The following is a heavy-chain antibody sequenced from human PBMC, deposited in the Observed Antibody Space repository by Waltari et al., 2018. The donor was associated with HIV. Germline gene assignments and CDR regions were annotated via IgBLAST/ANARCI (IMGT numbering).Heavy chain of an antibody. CDR1: GFTFSSYW. CDR2: IKQAGSEK. D-gene: IGHD3-10*01. Sequence: EVQLVESGGGLVQPGGSLRLSCAASGFTFSSYWMSWVRQAPGKGLEWVANIKQAGSEKYYVDSVNGRFTISRDNAENSLYLQMNSLRAEDTAVYYCARGGFYGSGSKVNWGQGTLVTVSS. V-gene: IGHV3-7*04. CDR3: ARGGFYGSGSKVN. J-gene: IGHJ4*02.